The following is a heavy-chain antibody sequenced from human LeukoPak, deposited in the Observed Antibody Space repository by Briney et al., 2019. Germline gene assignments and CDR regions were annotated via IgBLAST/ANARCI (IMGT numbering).Heavy chain of an antibody. J-gene: IGHJ5*02. V-gene: IGHV5-51*01. CDR1: GYSFTSYW. CDR2: ISPGDSDT. Sequence: GESLKISCKGSGYSFTSYWIGWVRQMPGKGLEWMGIISPGDSDTTYSPSFQGQVTVSADKSISTAYLQWSSLKASDNAMYYCARRGVNWFDLWGQGTLVTVSS. D-gene: IGHD3-10*01. CDR3: ARRGVNWFDL.